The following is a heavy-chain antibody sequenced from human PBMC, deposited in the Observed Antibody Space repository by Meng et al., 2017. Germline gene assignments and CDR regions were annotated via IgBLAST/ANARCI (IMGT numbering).Heavy chain of an antibody. V-gene: IGHV1-69*02. J-gene: IGHJ4*02. CDR2: IIPILGIA. CDR1: GGTFSSYT. Sequence: SVKVSCKASGGTFSSYTISWARQAPGQGLEWMGRIIPILGIANYAQKFQGRVTITADKSTSTAYMELSSLRSEDTAVYYCARVVEYSSGWPENDYWGQGTLVTVSS. CDR3: ARVVEYSSGWPENDY. D-gene: IGHD6-19*01.